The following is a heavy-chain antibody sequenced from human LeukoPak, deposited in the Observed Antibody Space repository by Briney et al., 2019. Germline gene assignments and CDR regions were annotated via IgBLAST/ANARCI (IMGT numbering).Heavy chain of an antibody. CDR3: ARDRYYDSSGYYPGY. CDR2: IKQDGSEK. CDR1: GFTFSSYW. Sequence: PGGSLRLSCAASGFTFSSYWMSWVRQAPGKGLEWVANIKQDGSEKYYVDSVKGRFTISRDNAKNSLYLQMNSLRAEDTAVYYCARDRYYDSSGYYPGYWGQGTLVTVSS. J-gene: IGHJ4*02. V-gene: IGHV3-7*01. D-gene: IGHD3-22*01.